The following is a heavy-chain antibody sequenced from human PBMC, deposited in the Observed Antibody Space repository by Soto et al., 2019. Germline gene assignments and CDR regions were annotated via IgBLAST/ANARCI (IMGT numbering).Heavy chain of an antibody. CDR2: IIPIFGTA. D-gene: IGHD3-22*01. V-gene: IGHV1-69*13. Sequence: SVTVSCQASGGTISSYAISWVRQAPGQGLEWMGGIIPIFGTANYAQKFQGRVTITADESTSTAYMELSSLRSEDTAVYYCARERSYDSSGYYYYWGQGTLVTVSS. CDR1: GGTISSYA. J-gene: IGHJ4*02. CDR3: ARERSYDSSGYYYY.